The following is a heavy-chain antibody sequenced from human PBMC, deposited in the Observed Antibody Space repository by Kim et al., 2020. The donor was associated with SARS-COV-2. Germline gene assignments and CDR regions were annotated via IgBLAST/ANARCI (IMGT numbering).Heavy chain of an antibody. Sequence: AQKFQGRVTMTRDTSTSTVYMELSSLRSEDTAVYYCARDDEGSSGWYPDYWGQGTLVTVSS. CDR3: ARDDEGSSGWYPDY. V-gene: IGHV1-46*01. D-gene: IGHD6-19*01. J-gene: IGHJ4*02.